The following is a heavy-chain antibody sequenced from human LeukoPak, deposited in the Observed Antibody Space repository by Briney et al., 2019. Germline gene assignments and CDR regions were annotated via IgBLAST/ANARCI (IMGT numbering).Heavy chain of an antibody. J-gene: IGHJ4*02. V-gene: IGHV3-23*01. CDR1: GFTFSSYA. CDR3: AKLGELSSLVVY. Sequence: GGSLRLSCAASGFTFSSYAMSWVRQAPGKGLEWVSGISGSGGKTDYADSVKGRFTISRDNSKNTLYLQMNSLRAEDTAVYYCAKLGELSSLVVYWGQGTLVAVSS. D-gene: IGHD3-16*02. CDR2: ISGSGGKT.